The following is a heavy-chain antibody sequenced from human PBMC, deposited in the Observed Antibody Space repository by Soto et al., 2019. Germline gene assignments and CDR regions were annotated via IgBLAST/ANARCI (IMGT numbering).Heavy chain of an antibody. Sequence: PSETLSLTCAVSGGSISSGGYSWSWIRQPPGKGLEWIGYIYHSGSTYYNPSLKSRVTISVDRSKNQFSLKLSSVTAADTAVYYCASHYDSSPDAFDIWGQGTMVTVSS. J-gene: IGHJ3*02. CDR3: ASHYDSSPDAFDI. CDR1: GGSISSGGYS. V-gene: IGHV4-30-2*01. CDR2: IYHSGST. D-gene: IGHD3-22*01.